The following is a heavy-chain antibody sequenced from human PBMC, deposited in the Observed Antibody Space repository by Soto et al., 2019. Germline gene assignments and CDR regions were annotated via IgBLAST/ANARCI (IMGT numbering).Heavy chain of an antibody. D-gene: IGHD3-3*01. J-gene: IGHJ5*02. Sequence: GGSLRLSCAASGFTFSSYAMSWVRQAPGKGPEWVSAISGSGGSTYYADSVKGRFTISRDNSKNTLYLQMNSLRAEDTAVYYCAKDHSDFWSGYTSYNWFDPWGQGTLVTVSS. CDR1: GFTFSSYA. CDR2: ISGSGGST. V-gene: IGHV3-23*01. CDR3: AKDHSDFWSGYTSYNWFDP.